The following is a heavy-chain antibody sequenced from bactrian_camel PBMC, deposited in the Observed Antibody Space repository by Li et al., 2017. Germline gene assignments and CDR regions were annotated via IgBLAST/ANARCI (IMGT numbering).Heavy chain of an antibody. CDR2: IYGAGDRT. CDR1: GYTYSMNC. Sequence: QLVESGGGSVQAGGSLRLSCAASGYTYSMNCMGWFRQAPGKEREGVATIYGAGDRTYYADSVKGRFTISQANDKNTVYLQMNNLKTTDTGVYYCAARFLAICTVLGDQVGFDYWGQGTQVTVS. CDR3: AARFLAICTVLGDQVGFDY. V-gene: IGHV3S25*01. D-gene: IGHD6*01. J-gene: IGHJ4*01.